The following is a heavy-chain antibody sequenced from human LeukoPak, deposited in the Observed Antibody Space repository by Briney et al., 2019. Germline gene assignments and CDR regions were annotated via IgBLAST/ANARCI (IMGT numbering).Heavy chain of an antibody. CDR1: GGSFSGYY. CDR2: INHSGST. CDR3: ASVRINCSSTSCYPDY. J-gene: IGHJ4*02. Sequence: PSETLSLTCAVYGGSFSGYYWSWIRQPPGKGLEWIGEINHSGSTNYNPSLKSRVTISVDTSKNQFSLKLSSVTAADTAVYYCASVRINCSSTSCYPDYWGQGTLVTVSS. V-gene: IGHV4-34*01. D-gene: IGHD2-2*01.